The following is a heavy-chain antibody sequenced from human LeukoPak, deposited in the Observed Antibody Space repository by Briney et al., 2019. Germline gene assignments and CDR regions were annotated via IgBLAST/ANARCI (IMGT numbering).Heavy chain of an antibody. V-gene: IGHV1-69*04. CDR1: GGTFSSYA. J-gene: IGHJ3*02. Sequence: ASVKVSCKASGGTFSSYAISWVRQAPGQALEGMGRIIPILGIANHAQKFQGRVTITADKSTSTAYMELSSLRSQDTTEYYCARDLESSGWYWGHAFAIWGQGTMVTVSS. D-gene: IGHD6-19*01. CDR3: ARDLESSGWYWGHAFAI. CDR2: IIPILGIA.